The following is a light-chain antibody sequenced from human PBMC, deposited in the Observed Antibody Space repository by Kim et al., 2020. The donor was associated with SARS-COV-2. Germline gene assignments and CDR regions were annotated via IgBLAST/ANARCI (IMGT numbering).Light chain of an antibody. V-gene: IGLV2-11*01. CDR2: DVT. CDR1: SSDVGGYNY. J-gene: IGLJ2*01. Sequence: QSALTQPRSVSASPGQSVTISCTGTSSDVGGYNYVSWYQQHTGKAPKLLIYDVTKRPSGVPDRFYGSKSGNTASLTISGLQAEDEADYYCCSYAGTYTFVFGGGTKVTVL. CDR3: CSYAGTYTFV.